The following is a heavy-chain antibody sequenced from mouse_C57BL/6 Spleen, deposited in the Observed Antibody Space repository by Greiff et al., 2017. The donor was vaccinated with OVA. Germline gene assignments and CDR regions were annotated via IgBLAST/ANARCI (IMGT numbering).Heavy chain of an antibody. V-gene: IGHV5-6*01. Sequence: EVMLVESGGDLVKPGGSLKLSCAASGFTFSSYGMSWVRQTPDKRLEWVATISSGGSYTYYPDSVKGRFTISRDNAKNTLYLQMSSLKSEDTAMYYCARQGITTVEGFAYWGQGTLVTVSA. CDR3: ARQGITTVEGFAY. CDR2: ISSGGSYT. CDR1: GFTFSSYG. D-gene: IGHD1-1*01. J-gene: IGHJ3*01.